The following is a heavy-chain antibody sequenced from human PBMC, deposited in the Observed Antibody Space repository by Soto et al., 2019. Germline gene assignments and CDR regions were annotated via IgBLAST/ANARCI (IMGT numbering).Heavy chain of an antibody. CDR1: GGTFSSYT. CDR3: ASYSFGVAGTYYYYYMDV. V-gene: IGHV1-69*02. D-gene: IGHD6-19*01. J-gene: IGHJ6*03. Sequence: ASVKVSCKASGGTFSSYTISWVRQAPGQGLEWMGRIIPILGIANYAQKFQGRVTITADKSTSTAYMELSSLRSEDTAVYYCASYSFGVAGTYYYYYMDVWGKGTTVTVSS. CDR2: IIPILGIA.